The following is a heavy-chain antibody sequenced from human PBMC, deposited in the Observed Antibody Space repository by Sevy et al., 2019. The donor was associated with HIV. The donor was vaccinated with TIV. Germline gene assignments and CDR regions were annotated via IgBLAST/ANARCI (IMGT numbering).Heavy chain of an antibody. D-gene: IGHD3-22*01. CDR1: GGSFSNFP. V-gene: IGHV1-69*13. Sequence: ASVKVSCKASGGSFSNFPVSWVRQAPGQGLEWMGMIISKFGTTDYAQKFQGRVTITADESTTTAYRELTSLRSEDTAVYYCAREIPDYVSGYYSVDAFDIWGQGTKVTVSS. CDR2: IISKFGTT. CDR3: AREIPDYVSGYYSVDAFDI. J-gene: IGHJ3*02.